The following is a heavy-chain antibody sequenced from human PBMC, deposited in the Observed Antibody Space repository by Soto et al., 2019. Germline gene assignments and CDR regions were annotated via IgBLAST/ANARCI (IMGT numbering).Heavy chain of an antibody. D-gene: IGHD3-10*01. V-gene: IGHV6-1*01. CDR2: TYYRSKWYN. Sequence: SQTLSLPCAISGDSVSSNSAAWNWIRQSPSRGLEWLGRTYYRSKWYNDYAVSVKSRITINPDTSKNQFSLQLNSVTPEDTAVYYCARGITMVRGVIINRAFDIWGQGTMVTVS. CDR3: ARGITMVRGVIINRAFDI. CDR1: GDSVSSNSAA. J-gene: IGHJ3*02.